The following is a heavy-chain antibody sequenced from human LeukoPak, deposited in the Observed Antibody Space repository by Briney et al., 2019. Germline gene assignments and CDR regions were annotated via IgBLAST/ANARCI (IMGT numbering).Heavy chain of an antibody. V-gene: IGHV3-30*04. D-gene: IGHD4-17*01. CDR2: ISYDGSNK. Sequence: GRSLRLSCAASGFIFSSYATHWLRQAPGKGLEWVAVISYDGSNKYYADSVKGRFTISRDNSKNTLYLQMNSLRAEDTAVYYCARGVYGDYVFDYWGQGTLVTVSS. CDR1: GFIFSSYA. CDR3: ARGVYGDYVFDY. J-gene: IGHJ4*02.